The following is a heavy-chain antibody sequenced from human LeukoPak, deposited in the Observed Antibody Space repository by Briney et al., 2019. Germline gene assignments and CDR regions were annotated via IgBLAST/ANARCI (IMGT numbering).Heavy chain of an antibody. V-gene: IGHV3-23*01. D-gene: IGHD2-15*01. CDR2: TIGRGDDT. CDR3: AKSTLERCSGAICYPFDY. J-gene: IGHJ4*02. CDR1: GFTFTNYA. Sequence: PGGSLRLSCVASGFTFTNYAMSWVRQNPGKGLEWVSATIGRGDDTYHADSVRGRFTVSRDNSRNTLYLQMNRLRAEDTAIYYCAKSTLERCSGAICYPFDYWGQGTPVTVSS.